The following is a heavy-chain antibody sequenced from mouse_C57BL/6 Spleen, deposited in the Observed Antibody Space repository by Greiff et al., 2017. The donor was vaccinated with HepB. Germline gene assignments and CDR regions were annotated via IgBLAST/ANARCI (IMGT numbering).Heavy chain of an antibody. J-gene: IGHJ2*01. CDR3: AREAGTRDFDY. D-gene: IGHD4-1*01. Sequence: VQLQQPGAELVMPGASVKLSCKASGYTFTSYWMHWVKQRPGQGLEWIGEIDPSDSYTNYNQKFKGKSTLTVDKSTSTAYMQLSSMTSEDSAVYYCAREAGTRDFDYWGQGTTLTVSS. CDR2: IDPSDSYT. V-gene: IGHV1-69*01. CDR1: GYTFTSYW.